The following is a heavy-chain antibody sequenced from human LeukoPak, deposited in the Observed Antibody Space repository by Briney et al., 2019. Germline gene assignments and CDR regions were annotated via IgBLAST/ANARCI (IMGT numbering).Heavy chain of an antibody. CDR1: GFTFSRYG. V-gene: IGHV3-30*18. CDR3: AKARDYYSSGSSDY. J-gene: IGHJ4*02. D-gene: IGHD3-10*01. CDR2: ISHDGSYK. Sequence: GGSLRLSCAASGFTFSRYGMHWVRQAPGKELEWVSVISHDGSYKYYADSVKGRFTISRDNSRNTLYLQMSSLRVEDTALYYCAKARDYYSSGSSDYWGQGTLVTVSS.